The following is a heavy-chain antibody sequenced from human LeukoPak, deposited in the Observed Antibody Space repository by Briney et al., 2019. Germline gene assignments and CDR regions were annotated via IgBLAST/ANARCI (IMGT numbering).Heavy chain of an antibody. J-gene: IGHJ4*02. CDR3: ARDGSLRYFDWLFLYFDY. CDR1: GYTFTSNY. Sequence: ASVKVSCKAFGYTFTSNYMHWVRQAPGQGPEWMGVISPSGGSTTYAQKFQGRVTLTRDMSTSTDYLELSSLRSEDTAVYYCARDGSLRYFDWLFLYFDYWGQGTLVTVSS. V-gene: IGHV1-46*01. D-gene: IGHD3-9*01. CDR2: ISPSGGST.